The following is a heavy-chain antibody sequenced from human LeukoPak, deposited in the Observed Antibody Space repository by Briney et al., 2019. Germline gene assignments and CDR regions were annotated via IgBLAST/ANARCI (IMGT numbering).Heavy chain of an antibody. Sequence: PGGSLRLSCAASGFTFSSYAMHWVRQAPGKGLEWVAVISYDGSNKYYADSVKGRFTISRDNSKNTLYLQMNSLRAEDTAVYYCARDSPYYYDSSGYYPFDYWGQGTLVTVSS. CDR2: ISYDGSNK. J-gene: IGHJ4*02. CDR3: ARDSPYYYDSSGYYPFDY. CDR1: GFTFSSYA. V-gene: IGHV3-30-3*01. D-gene: IGHD3-22*01.